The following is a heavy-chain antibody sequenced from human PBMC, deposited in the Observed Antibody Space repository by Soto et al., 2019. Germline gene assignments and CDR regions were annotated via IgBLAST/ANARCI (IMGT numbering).Heavy chain of an antibody. CDR1: GGTFSSYA. CDR3: AGRSRAPGGYYHYGMDV. Sequence: APVQVSCKASGGTFSSYAISWVRRAPGQGLEWMGGIIPIFGTANYARGLQGRVTITADKSTSTAYMELSSLRSYETAVDYCAGRSRAPGGYYHYGMDVWVQGPTVTVSS. J-gene: IGHJ6*02. V-gene: IGHV1-69*06. CDR2: IIPIFGTA.